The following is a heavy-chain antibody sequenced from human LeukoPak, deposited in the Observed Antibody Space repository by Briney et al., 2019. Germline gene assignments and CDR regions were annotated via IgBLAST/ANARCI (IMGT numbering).Heavy chain of an antibody. CDR2: IYYSGST. J-gene: IGHJ6*03. Sequence: SETLSLTCTVSGGSISSSSYYWGWIRQPPGKGLEWIGSIYYSGSTNYNPSLKSRVTISVDTSKNQFSLKLSSVTAADTAVYYCARSYSSSFYGYYYYYMDVWGKGTTVTVSS. D-gene: IGHD6-13*01. CDR1: GGSISSSSYY. CDR3: ARSYSSSFYGYYYYYMDV. V-gene: IGHV4-39*07.